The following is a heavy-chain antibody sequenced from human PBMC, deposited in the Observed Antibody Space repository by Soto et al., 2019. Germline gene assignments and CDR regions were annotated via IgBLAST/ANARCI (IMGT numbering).Heavy chain of an antibody. CDR3: AREILVAATDYYGMDV. Sequence: PSETLSLTCTVSGGSISNYYWTWIRQPPGKGLEWIGYIYYSGSTNYNPSLKSRVTISVDTSKNQFSLKLSSVTAADTAVYYCAREILVAATDYYGMDVWGQGTTVTVSS. CDR2: IYYSGST. CDR1: GGSISNYY. D-gene: IGHD2-15*01. V-gene: IGHV4-59*01. J-gene: IGHJ6*02.